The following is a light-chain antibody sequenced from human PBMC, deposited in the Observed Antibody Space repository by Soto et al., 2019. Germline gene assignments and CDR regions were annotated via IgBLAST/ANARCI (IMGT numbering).Light chain of an antibody. CDR3: QQDHSFPFT. Sequence: AIQMTQSPSSLSASVGDRVTITCRASQGITDDLNWYQQKPGKAPKLLIYAASSSQSGVPPRFSGSGSGTAFILTITSLQPEDFATYYCQQDHSFPFTFGGGTKVEIK. J-gene: IGKJ4*01. V-gene: IGKV1-6*02. CDR2: AAS. CDR1: QGITDD.